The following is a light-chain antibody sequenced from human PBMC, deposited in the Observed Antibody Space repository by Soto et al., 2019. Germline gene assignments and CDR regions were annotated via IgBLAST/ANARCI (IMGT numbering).Light chain of an antibody. CDR2: DAS. J-gene: IGKJ1*01. Sequence: DIQMTQSPSTLFASVGDTVTITCRASQSISAWLAWYQQRPGKAPKLLIYDASSLESGVPSRLSGSGSGTEFTLTIRSLQPDDSATYYCQQYNSYSTFGQGTKVDIK. CDR1: QSISAW. V-gene: IGKV1-5*01. CDR3: QQYNSYST.